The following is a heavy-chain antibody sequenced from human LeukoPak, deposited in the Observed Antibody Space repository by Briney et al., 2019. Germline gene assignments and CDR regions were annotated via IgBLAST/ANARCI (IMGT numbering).Heavy chain of an antibody. CDR1: GYTFTSYA. CDR2: IIPIFGTA. CDR3: AGGQDYGDYAPFDY. D-gene: IGHD4-17*01. J-gene: IGHJ4*02. Sequence: ASVKVSCKASGYTFTSYAISWVRQAPGQGLEWMGGIIPIFGTANYAQKFQGRVTITADESTSTAYMELSSLRSEDTAVYYCAGGQDYGDYAPFDYWGQGTLVTVSS. V-gene: IGHV1-69*13.